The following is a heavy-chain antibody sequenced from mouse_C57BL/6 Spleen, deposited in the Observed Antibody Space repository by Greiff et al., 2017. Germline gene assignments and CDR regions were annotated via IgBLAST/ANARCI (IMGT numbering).Heavy chain of an antibody. D-gene: IGHD1-1*01. CDR3: AREGDYYGSSYVPFAY. CDR1: GYSITSGYY. Sequence: EVKLVESGPGLVKPSQSLSLTCSVTGYSITSGYYWNWIRQFPGNKLEWMGYISYDGSNNYNPSLKNRISITRDTSKNQFFLKLNSVTTEDTATYYCAREGDYYGSSYVPFAYWGQGTLVTVSA. J-gene: IGHJ3*01. V-gene: IGHV3-6*01. CDR2: ISYDGSN.